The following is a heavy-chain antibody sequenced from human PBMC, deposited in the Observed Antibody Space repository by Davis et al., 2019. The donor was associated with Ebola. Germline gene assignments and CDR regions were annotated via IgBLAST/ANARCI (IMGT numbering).Heavy chain of an antibody. V-gene: IGHV3-73*01. D-gene: IGHD3-22*01. Sequence: GESLKISCAASGFTFSGSAMHWVRQASGKGLEWVGRIRSKANSYATAYAASVKGRFTISRDNSKDTLYLQINSLKTEDTAVYYCTRVKDNSGYYYGAMGYWGQGTLVTVSS. CDR2: IRSKANSYAT. J-gene: IGHJ4*02. CDR3: TRVKDNSGYYYGAMGY. CDR1: GFTFSGSA.